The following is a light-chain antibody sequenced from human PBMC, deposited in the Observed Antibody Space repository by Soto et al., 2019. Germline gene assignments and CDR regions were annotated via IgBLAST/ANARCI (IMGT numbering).Light chain of an antibody. CDR2: DAS. V-gene: IGKV1-5*01. Sequence: DIQMTQSPSTLSASVGDRVTITCRASQSCRNSLAWYQQKAGKAPTLLSYDASTLQSGVPSRFSGSGSGTEFSLTISSLQPEDFATYYCLCYITYPWTFGQGTKVDIK. CDR1: QSCRNS. CDR3: LCYITYPWT. J-gene: IGKJ1*01.